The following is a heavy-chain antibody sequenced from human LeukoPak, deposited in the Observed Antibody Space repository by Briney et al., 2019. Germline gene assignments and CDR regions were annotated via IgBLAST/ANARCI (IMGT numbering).Heavy chain of an antibody. CDR1: GFTFHGYP. CDR3: ARGQGVVGATTRCYFGY. V-gene: IGHV3-23*01. J-gene: IGHJ4*02. D-gene: IGHD1-26*01. CDR2: ISGSGLST. Sequence: PGGSLRLSCAASGFTFHGYPMTWVRQAPGKGLEWVSTISGSGLSTYYADSVKGRFSISRDNSNQTLYLQMSSVRADDTAVYYCARGQGVVGATTRCYFGYWGQGALVTVSS.